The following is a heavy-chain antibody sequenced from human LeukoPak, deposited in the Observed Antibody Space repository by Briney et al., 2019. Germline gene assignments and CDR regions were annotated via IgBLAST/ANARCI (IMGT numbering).Heavy chain of an antibody. CDR3: ARASGGYIKGFFDY. CDR2: IPYDGSNK. D-gene: IGHD5-12*01. Sequence: QPGGSLRLSCAASGFTFSSYAMHWVRQAPGKGLEWVAVIPYDGSNKYYADSVKGRFTISRDNSKNTLYLQMNSLRAEDTAVCYCARASGGYIKGFFDYWGQGTLVTVSS. CDR1: GFTFSSYA. V-gene: IGHV3-30-3*01. J-gene: IGHJ4*02.